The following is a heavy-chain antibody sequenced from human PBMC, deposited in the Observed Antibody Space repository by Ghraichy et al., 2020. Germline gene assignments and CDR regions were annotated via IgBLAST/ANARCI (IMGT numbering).Heavy chain of an antibody. D-gene: IGHD3-3*01. CDR1: GFTFSSYA. J-gene: IGHJ4*02. CDR3: AKTYDFWGFDY. CDR2: ISDSGVST. V-gene: IGHV3-23*01. Sequence: GESLNISCAASGFTFSSYAMSWVRQAPGKGLEWVSAISDSGVSTFYADSVKGRFTISRDNSKNTLYLHMSSLRDEDTAVYYCAKTYDFWGFDYWGQGTLVTVSS.